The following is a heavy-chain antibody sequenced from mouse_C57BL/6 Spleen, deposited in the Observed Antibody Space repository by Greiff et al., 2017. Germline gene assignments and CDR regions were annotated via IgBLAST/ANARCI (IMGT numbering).Heavy chain of an antibody. Sequence: EVQLQQSGPELVKPGASVKISCKASGYSFTDYNMNWVKQSNGKRLEWFGVINPNYGTTRYNQKFKGKATLTVDQSSSTAYMHLNSLTSEDSAVYYCAMNDYDRGLFDYWGQGTTLTVSS. CDR3: AMNDYDRGLFDY. CDR1: GYSFTDYN. D-gene: IGHD2-4*01. J-gene: IGHJ2*01. CDR2: INPNYGTT. V-gene: IGHV1-39*01.